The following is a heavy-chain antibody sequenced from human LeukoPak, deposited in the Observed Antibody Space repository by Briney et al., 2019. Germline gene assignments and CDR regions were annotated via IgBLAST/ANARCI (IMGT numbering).Heavy chain of an antibody. D-gene: IGHD2-2*01. CDR3: ATSCGGVPAACNWFDP. CDR2: FDPEDGET. J-gene: IGHJ5*02. CDR1: GYTLTELS. Sequence: ASVKVSCKVSGYTLTELSMHWVRQAPGKGLEWMGGFDPEDGETIYAQKFQGRVTMTEDTSTDTAYMELSSLRSEDTAVYYCATSCGGVPAACNWFDPWGQGTLVTVSS. V-gene: IGHV1-24*01.